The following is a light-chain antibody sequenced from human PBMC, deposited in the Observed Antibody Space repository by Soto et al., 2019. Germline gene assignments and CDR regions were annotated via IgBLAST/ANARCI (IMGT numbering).Light chain of an antibody. J-gene: IGKJ5*01. CDR3: QQYGSSPPIT. Sequence: EIVLTQSPGTRSLSPGERATLSCRASHSVSSSYLAWYQQKPGQAPRLLIYGASSRATGIPDRFSGSGSGTDFNLTISRLEPEDFAVYYCQQYGSSPPITFGQGTRLEIK. CDR2: GAS. V-gene: IGKV3-20*01. CDR1: HSVSSSY.